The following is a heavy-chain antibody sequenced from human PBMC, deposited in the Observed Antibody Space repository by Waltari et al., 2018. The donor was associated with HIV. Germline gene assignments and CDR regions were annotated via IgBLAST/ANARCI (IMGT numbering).Heavy chain of an antibody. D-gene: IGHD1-26*01. CDR2: IYTRGST. V-gene: IGHV4-61*02. CDR3: ARLPYSGSYYFDY. Sequence: QVQLQASGPGLVKPSQTLSLTCTVSGGSISSGSYYWSWIRQPAGKGLEWIGRIYTRGSTNYNPSLKSRVTISVDTSKNQCSRKLSSVTAADTAVYYCARLPYSGSYYFDYWGQGTLVTVSS. CDR1: GGSISSGSYY. J-gene: IGHJ4*02.